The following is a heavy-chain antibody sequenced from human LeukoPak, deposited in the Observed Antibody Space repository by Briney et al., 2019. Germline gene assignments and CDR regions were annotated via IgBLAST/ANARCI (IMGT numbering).Heavy chain of an antibody. J-gene: IGHJ5*02. Sequence: GASVKVSCKASGYTFTGYYMHWVRQAPGQGLEWMGWINPNSGGTNYAQKFQGRVTMTRDTSISTAYMELSRLRSDDTAVYYCATDRRDYYDSSGYILVGSANWFDPWGQGTLVTVSS. V-gene: IGHV1-2*02. CDR3: ATDRRDYYDSSGYILVGSANWFDP. D-gene: IGHD3-22*01. CDR2: INPNSGGT. CDR1: GYTFTGYY.